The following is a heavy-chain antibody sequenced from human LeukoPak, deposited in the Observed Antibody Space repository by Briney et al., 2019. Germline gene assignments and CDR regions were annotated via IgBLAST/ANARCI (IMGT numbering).Heavy chain of an antibody. D-gene: IGHD4-17*01. V-gene: IGHV1-8*03. CDR3: ARDGGDYTLFDY. CDR1: GYTFTSYD. Sequence: ASVKVSCKASGYTFTSYDINWVRQATGQGLEWMGWMNPNSGNTGYAQKFQGRVTITRNTSISTAYMELSSLRSEDTPVYYCARDGGDYTLFDYWGQGTLVTVSS. CDR2: MNPNSGNT. J-gene: IGHJ4*02.